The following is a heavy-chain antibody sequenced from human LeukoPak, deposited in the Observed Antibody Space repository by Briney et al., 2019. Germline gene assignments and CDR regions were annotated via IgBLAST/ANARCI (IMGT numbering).Heavy chain of an antibody. CDR3: ARKGNAFDF. V-gene: IGHV3-48*04. CDR1: GFTFSSYS. D-gene: IGHD3-10*01. Sequence: GGSLRLSCAASGFTFSSYSMNWVRQAPGKGLEWVSYISSSSSTIYYADSVKGRFTIPRDNAKNSLYLQMNSLRVEDTAVYYCARKGNAFDFWGQGTMVTVSS. J-gene: IGHJ3*01. CDR2: ISSSSSTI.